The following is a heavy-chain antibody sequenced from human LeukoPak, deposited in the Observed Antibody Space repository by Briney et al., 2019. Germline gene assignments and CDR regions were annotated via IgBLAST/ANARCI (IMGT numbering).Heavy chain of an antibody. CDR3: AKDGSGSYYNYIDY. CDR2: ISGSGGYT. V-gene: IGHV3-23*01. J-gene: IGHJ4*02. D-gene: IGHD3-10*01. CDR1: GFTFSSYA. Sequence: GGSLRLSCAASGFTFSSYAMSWVRQAPGKGLEWVSGISGSGGYTSYADSVKGRFTISRDNSKNTLYLQMNSLRAEDTAVYYCAKDGSGSYYNYIDYWGQGTLVTVSS.